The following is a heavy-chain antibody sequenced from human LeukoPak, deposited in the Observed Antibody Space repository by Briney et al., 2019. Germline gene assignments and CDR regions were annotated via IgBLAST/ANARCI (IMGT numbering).Heavy chain of an antibody. J-gene: IGHJ6*02. V-gene: IGHV4-59*01. CDR3: ARVGGTNCYYYGMDV. Sequence: SETLSLTCTVSGGSISNYYWSWIRQPPGKGLEWIGYIYYSGSTNYNPSLKSRVTISVDTSKNQFSLKLSSVTAADTAVYYCARVGGTNCYYYGMDVWGQGTTVTVSS. CDR1: GGSISNYY. CDR2: IYYSGST. D-gene: IGHD1-26*01.